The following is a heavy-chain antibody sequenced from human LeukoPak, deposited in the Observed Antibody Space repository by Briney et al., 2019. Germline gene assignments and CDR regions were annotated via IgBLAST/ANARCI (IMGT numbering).Heavy chain of an antibody. J-gene: IGHJ5*01. CDR1: GDSINSHY. CDR3: AGYSVSYGLDS. D-gene: IGHD5/OR15-5a*01. Sequence: SETLSLTCTISGDSINSHYWSWIRRPPGKGLEWIGHIYHSGSTTYNPSLKSRVMISVDTSKKEFSLKPSSVTAADTAVYYCAGYSVSYGLDSWGQGTLVTVS. V-gene: IGHV4-59*11. CDR2: IYHSGST.